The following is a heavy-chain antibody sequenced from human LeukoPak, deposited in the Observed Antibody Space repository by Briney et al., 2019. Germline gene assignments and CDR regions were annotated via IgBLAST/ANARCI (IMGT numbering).Heavy chain of an antibody. CDR3: ARARGYYDSSGYYVTAFDI. CDR1: GGSFSGYY. J-gene: IGHJ3*02. Sequence: PSETLSLTCAVYGGSFSGYYWSWIRQPPGKGLEWIGEINHSGSTNYNPSLKSRVTISVDTSKNQFSLKLSSVTAADTAVYYCARARGYYDSSGYYVTAFDIWGQGTMVTVPS. D-gene: IGHD3-22*01. V-gene: IGHV4-34*01. CDR2: INHSGST.